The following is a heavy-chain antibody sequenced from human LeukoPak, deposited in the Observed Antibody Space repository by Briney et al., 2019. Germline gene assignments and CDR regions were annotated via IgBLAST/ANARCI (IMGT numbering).Heavy chain of an antibody. CDR2: ISSDTPNK. D-gene: IGHD3-16*01. Sequence: GGSLRLSCATSGFTFSRYAMNWIRQAPGKGLELVSFISSDTPNKNYADSVKGRFTISRDNAKNSVYLQLNSLRAEDTAMYYCARDLGGPDYWGQGTLVTVSS. CDR1: GFTFSRYA. CDR3: ARDLGGPDY. V-gene: IGHV3-21*01. J-gene: IGHJ4*02.